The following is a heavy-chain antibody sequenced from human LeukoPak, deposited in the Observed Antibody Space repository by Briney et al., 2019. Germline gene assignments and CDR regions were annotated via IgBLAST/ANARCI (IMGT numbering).Heavy chain of an antibody. CDR1: GYGFSTYW. CDR3: ARHHIVATIIGAFDV. V-gene: IGHV5-51*01. J-gene: IGHJ3*01. Sequence: GESLKISCKASGYGFSTYWIGWVRQMTGKGMEWMGIVYPSGSDTRYSPYFEGRVTISADKSTTTAYLQWSSLKASDTAMYYCARHHIVATIIGAFDVWGQGTMVTVSS. D-gene: IGHD5-12*01. CDR2: VYPSGSDT.